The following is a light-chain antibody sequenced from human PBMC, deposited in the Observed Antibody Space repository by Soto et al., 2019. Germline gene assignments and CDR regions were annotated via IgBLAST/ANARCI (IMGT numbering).Light chain of an antibody. J-gene: IGLJ1*01. CDR2: DVS. Sequence: QSALTQPASVSGSPGQSITISCTGTTSDVGRYNYVSWYQQHPGKAPKLIIYDVSNRPSGVSNRFSGSKSGNTASLTISGLQAEDEADYYCNSYTSSSTYVVGTGTKVTVL. V-gene: IGLV2-14*01. CDR1: TSDVGRYNY. CDR3: NSYTSSSTYV.